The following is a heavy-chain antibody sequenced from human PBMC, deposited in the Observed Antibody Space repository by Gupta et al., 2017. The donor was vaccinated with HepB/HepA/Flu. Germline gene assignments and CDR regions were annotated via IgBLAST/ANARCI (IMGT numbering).Heavy chain of an antibody. CDR2: ISAYNGNT. CDR3: ARDVLLWFGEPPYGMDV. D-gene: IGHD3-10*01. Sequence: QVQLVQSGAEVKKPGASVKVSCKASGYPFTSYGISRVRQAPGQGLEWMGWISAYNGNTNYAQKLQGRVTMTTDTSTSTAYMELRSLRSDDTAVYYCARDVLLWFGEPPYGMDVWGQGTTVTVSS. CDR1: GYPFTSYG. J-gene: IGHJ6*02. V-gene: IGHV1-18*01.